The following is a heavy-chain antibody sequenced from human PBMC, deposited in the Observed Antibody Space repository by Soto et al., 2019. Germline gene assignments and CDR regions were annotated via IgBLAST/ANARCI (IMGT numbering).Heavy chain of an antibody. CDR3: ARHVWLATRELDY. J-gene: IGHJ4*02. CDR2: IHHTGST. CDR1: AGSITSDEYY. V-gene: IGHV4-30-4*01. Sequence: SETLSLTCTVSAGSITSDEYYWNWIRYRPGKGLEWIGFIHHTGSTFYNPSLESRASISIDTSENQFSLNLASVTAADTAVYYCARHVWLATRELDYWGQGTLVTVSS. D-gene: IGHD5-12*01.